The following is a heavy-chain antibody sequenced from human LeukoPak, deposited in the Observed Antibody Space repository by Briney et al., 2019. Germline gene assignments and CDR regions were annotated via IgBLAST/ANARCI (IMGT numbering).Heavy chain of an antibody. J-gene: IGHJ4*02. Sequence: SETLSLTCTVSGFSISSGYYWGWIRQPPGKGLEWIGTDYHSGNTYYNPSLKSRLTISVDTSKNHFSLKLTSVTAADTAVYYCASDSSPFWGQGTLVTVSS. CDR2: DYHSGNT. D-gene: IGHD6-13*01. V-gene: IGHV4-38-2*02. CDR3: ASDSSPF. CDR1: GFSISSGYY.